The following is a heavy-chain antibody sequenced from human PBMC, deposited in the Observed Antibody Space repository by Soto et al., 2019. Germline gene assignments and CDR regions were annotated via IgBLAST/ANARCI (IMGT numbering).Heavy chain of an antibody. Sequence: PGGSLRLSXAASGFTFSSYWMSWVRQAPGKGLEWVANIKQDGSEKYYADSVKGRFTISRDNAKNSLYLQMNSLRAEDTAVYYCARVGLYRSSWYGAFDIWGQGTMVTVSS. CDR3: ARVGLYRSSWYGAFDI. CDR2: IKQDGSEK. D-gene: IGHD6-13*01. J-gene: IGHJ3*02. CDR1: GFTFSSYW. V-gene: IGHV3-7*01.